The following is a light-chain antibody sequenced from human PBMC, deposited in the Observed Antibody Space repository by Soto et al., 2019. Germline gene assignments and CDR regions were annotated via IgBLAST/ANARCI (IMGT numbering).Light chain of an antibody. J-gene: IGLJ1*01. CDR3: SSYTSDSSDV. V-gene: IGLV2-14*01. CDR1: SSDVGLYDY. Sequence: QSALTQPASXSGSPGQSITISCTGTSSDVGLYDYVSWYQQHPGKAPQLMIYAVSNRPSGVSNRFSASKSGNTASLFISGLQAEDEADYYCSSYTSDSSDVFGSGTKVTVL. CDR2: AVS.